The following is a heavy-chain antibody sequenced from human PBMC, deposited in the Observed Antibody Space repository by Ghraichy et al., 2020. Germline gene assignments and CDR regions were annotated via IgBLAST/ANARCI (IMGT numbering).Heavy chain of an antibody. J-gene: IGHJ3*02. CDR1: GYTLTELS. D-gene: IGHD2-15*01. Sequence: ASVKVSCKVSGYTLTELSMHWVRQAPGKGLEWMGGFDPEDGETIYAQKFQGRVTMTEDTSTDTAYMELSSLRSEDTAVYYCATGPYCSGGSCYSGAFDIWGQGTMVTVSS. CDR2: FDPEDGET. CDR3: ATGPYCSGGSCYSGAFDI. V-gene: IGHV1-24*01.